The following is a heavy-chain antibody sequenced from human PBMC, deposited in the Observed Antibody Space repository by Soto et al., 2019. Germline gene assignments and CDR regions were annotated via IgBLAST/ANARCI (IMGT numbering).Heavy chain of an antibody. Sequence: QVQLVQSGAEEKKPGVSVKVSCKASGYTFTSYAMHWVRQASGQRLEWMGWINAGNGNTKYSQKFQGRVTITRDTSASTAYMELSSLRSEDTAVYYCAIGRTLSTPLDYCGQGTLVTVSS. CDR1: GYTFTSYA. D-gene: IGHD1-1*01. V-gene: IGHV1-3*05. CDR2: INAGNGNT. CDR3: AIGRTLSTPLDY. J-gene: IGHJ4*02.